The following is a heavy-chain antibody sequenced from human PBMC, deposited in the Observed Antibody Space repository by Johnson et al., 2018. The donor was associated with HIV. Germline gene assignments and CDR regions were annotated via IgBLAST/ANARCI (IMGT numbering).Heavy chain of an antibody. CDR2: IFSVGDV. Sequence: VQLVESGGGLVQPGGSLRLSCAASGFTFSSYGIHWVRQAPGKGLEWVSVIFSVGDVYYADSVKGRFTISRDNSKNMVYLQMNSLRAEDTAVYYCATPRGGGRWGYALDVGGKGTMVTVSS. J-gene: IGHJ3*01. V-gene: IGHV3-66*01. CDR1: GFTFSSYG. CDR3: ATPRGGGRWGYALDV. D-gene: IGHD3-16*01.